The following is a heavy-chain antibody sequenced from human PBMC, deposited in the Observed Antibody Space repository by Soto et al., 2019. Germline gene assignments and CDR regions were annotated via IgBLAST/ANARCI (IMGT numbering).Heavy chain of an antibody. CDR1: GGSSSSTSYY. J-gene: IGHJ4*02. CDR3: AGHSYESRGYAYAY. Sequence: QLLLQESGPGLVKPSETLSLTCTVSGGSSSSTSYYWCWIRQPPGKGLEWIGSIYSSGNTYYNPFHQRRGTISVDTSTSHLSLKLSSVTAADTAVYYWAGHSYESRGYAYAYWGQGTLGSVSS. D-gene: IGHD3-22*01. CDR2: IYSSGNT. V-gene: IGHV4-39*01.